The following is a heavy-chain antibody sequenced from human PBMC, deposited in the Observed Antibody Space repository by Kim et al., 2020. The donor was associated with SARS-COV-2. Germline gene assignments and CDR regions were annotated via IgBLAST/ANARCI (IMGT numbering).Heavy chain of an antibody. CDR1: GGSFSGYY. D-gene: IGHD5-18*01. CDR2: INHSGST. J-gene: IGHJ5*02. CDR3: ARGTDTAMVRAAGQGHWFDP. Sequence: SETLSLTCAVYGGSFSGYYWSWIRQPPGKGLEWIGEINHSGSTNYNPSLKSRVTISVDTSKNQFSLKLSSVTAADTAVYYCARGTDTAMVRAAGQGHWFDPWGQGTLVTVSS. V-gene: IGHV4-34*01.